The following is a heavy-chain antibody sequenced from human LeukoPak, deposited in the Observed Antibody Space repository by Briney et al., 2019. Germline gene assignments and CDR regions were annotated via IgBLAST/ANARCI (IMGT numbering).Heavy chain of an antibody. CDR1: GFTFSSYE. Sequence: GGSLRLSCAASGFTFSSYEMNWVRQAPGKGLEWVSYISSSGSTIYYADSVKGRFTISRDNAKNSLYLQMNSLRAEDTAVYYCARVVGIWVFDYWGQGTLVTVSS. CDR2: ISSSGSTI. CDR3: ARVVGIWVFDY. D-gene: IGHD2-21*01. V-gene: IGHV3-48*03. J-gene: IGHJ4*02.